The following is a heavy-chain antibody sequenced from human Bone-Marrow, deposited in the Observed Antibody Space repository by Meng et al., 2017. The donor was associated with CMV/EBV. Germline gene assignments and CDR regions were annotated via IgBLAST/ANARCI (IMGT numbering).Heavy chain of an antibody. J-gene: IGHJ4*01. Sequence: SGPTLVKPTQTLTLTCTFSGFSLSTGGAGVGWIRQPPGKALEWLALIYWNDDKRYSPSLKRRLTITKDTSRNQVVLTMTNMDPVDTATYYCAHKYDFWNGYTYWGPGKLVNVSS. V-gene: IGHV2-5*01. D-gene: IGHD3-3*01. CDR2: IYWNDDK. CDR3: AHKYDFWNGYTY. CDR1: GFSLSTGGAG.